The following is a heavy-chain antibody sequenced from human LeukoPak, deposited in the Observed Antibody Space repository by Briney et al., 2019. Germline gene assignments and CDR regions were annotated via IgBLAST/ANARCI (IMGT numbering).Heavy chain of an antibody. J-gene: IGHJ6*03. CDR3: ARTTEGYCSSASCFGFSYSYYMDV. V-gene: IGHV4-61*02. D-gene: IGHD2-2*01. Sequence: TLSLTCTVSGGSISSGSYYWSWIRQPAGTGLEWIGRIYTSGSTNYNPSLKSRVTISVDTSKNQFSLKLSSVIAADTAVYYCARTTEGYCSSASCFGFSYSYYMDVWGKGTTVTVSS. CDR2: IYTSGST. CDR1: GGSISSGSYY.